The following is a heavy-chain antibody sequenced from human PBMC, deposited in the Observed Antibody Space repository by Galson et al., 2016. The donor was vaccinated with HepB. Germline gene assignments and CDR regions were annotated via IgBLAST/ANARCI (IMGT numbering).Heavy chain of an antibody. CDR3: AKLSVGTLFDP. CDR2: ISDSGDRT. D-gene: IGHD4-23*01. CDR1: GFTFSGFA. V-gene: IGHV3-23*01. Sequence: RLSCAASGFTFSGFAMTWVRQAPGKGLEWVSSISDSGDRTYYADSVKGRFTISRDNSKNTLYLQMNSLRAEDTAVYYCAKLSVGTLFDPWGQGTLVTVS. J-gene: IGHJ5*02.